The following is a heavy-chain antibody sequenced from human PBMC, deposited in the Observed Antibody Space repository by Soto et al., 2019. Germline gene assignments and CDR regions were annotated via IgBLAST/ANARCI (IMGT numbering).Heavy chain of an antibody. CDR3: AKRTKPEYCSSTTCMGNWFDP. D-gene: IGHD2-2*01. CDR2: ISGSGGNT. CDR1: GFTFSSYA. V-gene: IGHV3-23*01. J-gene: IGHJ5*02. Sequence: PGGSLRLSCAACGFTFSSYAMSWVRQAPGKGLEWVSAISGSGGNTYYADSVKGRFTISRDNSKNTLYLQMNSLRAEDTAVYYCAKRTKPEYCSSTTCMGNWFDPWGQGTVVTVSS.